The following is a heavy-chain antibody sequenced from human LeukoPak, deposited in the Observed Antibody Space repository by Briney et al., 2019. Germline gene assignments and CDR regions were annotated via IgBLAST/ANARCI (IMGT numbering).Heavy chain of an antibody. D-gene: IGHD2-2*01. CDR1: GSTFSSYD. CDR3: ATTYSAYCSSTSCYGRFDY. Sequence: PGRSLTLSCPAFGSTFSSYDMRWVRQASGKGLEWVAVIWYDGSNKYYADSVKGRFTISRDNSKNTLYLQMNSLRAEDTAVYYCATTYSAYCSSTSCYGRFDYWGQGTLVTVS. V-gene: IGHV3-33*01. J-gene: IGHJ4*02. CDR2: IWYDGSNK.